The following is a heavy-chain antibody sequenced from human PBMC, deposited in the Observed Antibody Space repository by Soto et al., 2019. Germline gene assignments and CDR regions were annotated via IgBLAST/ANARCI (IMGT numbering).Heavy chain of an antibody. V-gene: IGHV3-15*01. CDR2: SKHKTDSREKI. D-gene: IGHD3-3*01. Sequence: GGSLRLSCAASGLSVSNTWMSWVRQAPGKGLEWVGRSKHKTDSREKIQYAASVKGRFIISRDDSKDILYLEMNSLKTDDTGVYYCSTAGQWYFWTASYFEHWGQGTPVTVSS. CDR3: STAGQWYFWTASYFEH. CDR1: GLSVSNTW. J-gene: IGHJ4*02.